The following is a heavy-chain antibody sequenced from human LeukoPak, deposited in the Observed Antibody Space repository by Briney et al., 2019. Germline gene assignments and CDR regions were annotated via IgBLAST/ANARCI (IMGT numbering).Heavy chain of an antibody. Sequence: PGGSLRLSCAASGFTFSSYAMHWVRQAPGKGLEWVAVISYDGSNKYYADSVKGRFTISRDNSKNTLYLQMNSLRAEYTAVYYCASTGSYFGPWFDPWGQGTLVTVSS. V-gene: IGHV3-30*04. D-gene: IGHD1-26*01. CDR3: ASTGSYFGPWFDP. CDR2: ISYDGSNK. CDR1: GFTFSSYA. J-gene: IGHJ5*02.